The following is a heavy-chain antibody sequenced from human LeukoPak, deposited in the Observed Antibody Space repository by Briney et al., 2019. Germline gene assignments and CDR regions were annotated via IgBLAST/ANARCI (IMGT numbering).Heavy chain of an antibody. CDR3: VEGRVSGSGSYYNAPSDY. J-gene: IGHJ4*02. CDR1: GFTFSSYA. D-gene: IGHD3-10*01. CDR2: ISSSGDST. V-gene: IGHV3-64D*06. Sequence: GGSLRLSCAASGFTFSSYAMHWVRQAPGKGLEYVSAISSSGDSTYNADPVKGRFTISRDNSKDTLYLQMSSLRAGDTAVYFCVEGRVSGSGSYYNAPSDYWGQGTLVTVSS.